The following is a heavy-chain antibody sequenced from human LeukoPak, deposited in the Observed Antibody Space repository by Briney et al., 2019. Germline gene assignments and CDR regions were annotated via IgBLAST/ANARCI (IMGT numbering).Heavy chain of an antibody. Sequence: ASVKVSCKASGGTFSSYAISWVRQAPGQGLEWMGWINPNSGGTNYAQKFQGRVTMTRDTSISTAYMELSRLRSDDTAVYYCARVGYFDWLSQFDYWGQGTLVTVSS. D-gene: IGHD3-9*01. CDR1: GGTFSSYA. V-gene: IGHV1-2*02. J-gene: IGHJ4*02. CDR2: INPNSGGT. CDR3: ARVGYFDWLSQFDY.